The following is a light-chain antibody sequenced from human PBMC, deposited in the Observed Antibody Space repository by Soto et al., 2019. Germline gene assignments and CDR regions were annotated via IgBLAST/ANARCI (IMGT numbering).Light chain of an antibody. J-gene: IGKJ1*01. CDR3: QQYGTSPWA. V-gene: IGKV3-20*01. Sequence: EIVLTQFPGTLSFSTGERATLSCRASQSVGRNYVAWYQQKPGQAPRVIIYAASNRASGIPDRFSGSGSGSDFTLTISRLEPEDFAVYYCQQYGTSPWAFGQGTKVEIK. CDR2: AAS. CDR1: QSVGRNY.